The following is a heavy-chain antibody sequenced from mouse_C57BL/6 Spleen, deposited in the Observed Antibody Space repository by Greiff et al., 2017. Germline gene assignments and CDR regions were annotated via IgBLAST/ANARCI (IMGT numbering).Heavy chain of an antibody. D-gene: IGHD2-1*01. V-gene: IGHV1-53*01. CDR3: ARSGYGNYYYSMDY. CDR1: GYTFTSYW. J-gene: IGHJ4*01. Sequence: QVQLQQPGTELVKPGASVKLSCKASGYTFTSYWLHWVKQRPGQGLEWIGNINPSNGGTNYTEKFKSTATLTVDKSSSPPYMQFSSLTSEDSAVYYCARSGYGNYYYSMDYWGQGTSVTVSS. CDR2: INPSNGGT.